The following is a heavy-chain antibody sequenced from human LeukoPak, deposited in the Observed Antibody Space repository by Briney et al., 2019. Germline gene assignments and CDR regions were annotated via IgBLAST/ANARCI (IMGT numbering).Heavy chain of an antibody. Sequence: PGGSLRLSCAASGFTFDDYAMHWVRQAPGKGLEWVSGISWNSGSIGYADSVKGRFTISRDNAKNSLYLQMNSLRAEDTALYYCAKDIHGSGFDAFDIWGQGTMVTVSS. CDR3: AKDIHGSGFDAFDI. D-gene: IGHD3-10*01. CDR1: GFTFDDYA. CDR2: ISWNSGSI. J-gene: IGHJ3*02. V-gene: IGHV3-9*01.